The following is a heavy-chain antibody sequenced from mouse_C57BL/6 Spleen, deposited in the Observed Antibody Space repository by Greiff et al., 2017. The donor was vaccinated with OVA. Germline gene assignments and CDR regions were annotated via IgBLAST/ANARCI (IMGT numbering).Heavy chain of an antibody. CDR1: GYTFTSYW. Sequence: QVQLQQPGAELVKPGASVKVSCKASGYTFTSYWMHWVKQRPGQGLEWIGRIHPSDSDTNYNPKFKGKATLTVDESSSTTYMQLSSLTSEDAAVYYCAIYTDYYGSSYDYWGQGTTLTVSS. CDR3: AIYTDYYGSSYDY. J-gene: IGHJ2*01. CDR2: IHPSDSDT. V-gene: IGHV1-74*01. D-gene: IGHD1-1*01.